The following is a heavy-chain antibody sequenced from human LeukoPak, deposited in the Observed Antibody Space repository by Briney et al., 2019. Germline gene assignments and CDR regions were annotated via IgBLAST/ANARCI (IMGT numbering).Heavy chain of an antibody. D-gene: IGHD5-12*01. CDR1: GGSFSGYY. CDR3: ARVGYSGYDFYGMDV. J-gene: IGHJ6*04. V-gene: IGHV4-34*01. Sequence: SETLSLTCAVYGGSFSGYYWSWIRQPPGKGLEWIGEINHSGSTNYNPSLKSRATISVDTSKNQFSLKLSSVTAADTAVYYCARVGYSGYDFYGMDVWGKGTTVTVSS. CDR2: INHSGST.